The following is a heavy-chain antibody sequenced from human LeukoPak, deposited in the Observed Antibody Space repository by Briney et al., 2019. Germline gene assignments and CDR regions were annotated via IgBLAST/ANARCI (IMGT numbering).Heavy chain of an antibody. CDR1: GFTFSHYG. CDR2: IWSDGSDK. Sequence: GGSLRLSCAASGFTFSHYGMHWVRQTPGAGLEWVAVIWSDGSDKYYAKSVKGRFTISRDNSKNSLFLQMNSLRAEDTAVCYCAKDAQRGFDYSNSLQNWGQGILVTVSS. V-gene: IGHV3-33*06. D-gene: IGHD4-11*01. CDR3: AKDAQRGFDYSNSLQN. J-gene: IGHJ1*01.